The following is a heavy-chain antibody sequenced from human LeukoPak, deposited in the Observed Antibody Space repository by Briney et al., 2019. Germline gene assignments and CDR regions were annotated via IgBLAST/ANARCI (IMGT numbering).Heavy chain of an antibody. CDR3: AKRNDYGDY. CDR2: ISYDGSNK. Sequence: GGSLRLSCAASGFSFSSYYMSWVRQAPGKGLEWVAVISYDGSNKYYADSVKGRFTISRDNSKNTLYLQMNSLRAEDTAVYYCAKRNDYGDYWGQGTLVTVSS. J-gene: IGHJ4*02. V-gene: IGHV3-30*18. CDR1: GFSFSSYY.